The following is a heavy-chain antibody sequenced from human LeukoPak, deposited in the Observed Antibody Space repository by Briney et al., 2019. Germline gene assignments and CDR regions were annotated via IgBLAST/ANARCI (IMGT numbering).Heavy chain of an antibody. CDR2: IYPGDSDT. J-gene: IGHJ4*02. V-gene: IGHV5-51*01. D-gene: IGHD1-26*01. CDR1: GYSFTSYW. CDR3: ARARGRIVGATRFDY. Sequence: GESLKISCKGSGYSFTSYWIGWVRQMPGKGLEWMGIIYPGDSDTRYSPSFQGQVTISADKSISTAYLQWSSLKASDTAMYYCARARGRIVGATRFDYWGQGTLVTASS.